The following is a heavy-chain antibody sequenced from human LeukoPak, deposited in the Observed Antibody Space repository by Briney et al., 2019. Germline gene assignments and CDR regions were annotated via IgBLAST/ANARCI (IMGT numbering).Heavy chain of an antibody. CDR1: GYTFTSYY. V-gene: IGHV1-46*03. CDR2: INPSGGST. D-gene: IGHD2-2*01. Sequence: ASVKVSCKASGYTFTSYYMHWVRQAPGQGLEWMGIINPSGGSTSYAQKFQGRVTMTRDTSTSTVYMELNSLRSEDAAVYYCATGYCSSTSCYSLDYWGQGTLVTVSS. CDR3: ATGYCSSTSCYSLDY. J-gene: IGHJ4*02.